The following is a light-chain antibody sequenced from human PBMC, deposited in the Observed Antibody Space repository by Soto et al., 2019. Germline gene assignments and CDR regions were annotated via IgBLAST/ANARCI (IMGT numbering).Light chain of an antibody. J-gene: IGKJ4*01. CDR2: KAS. CDR1: QSISTW. V-gene: IGKV1-5*03. Sequence: DIQMTQSPSTLSASVGDRVTITCRASQSISTWLAWYQQKPGKAPKLLIYKASKLEGGVPSRFSGSGSGTEFTITISSLQPDDFATYYCQQYNTYPLTFGGGTTVAIK. CDR3: QQYNTYPLT.